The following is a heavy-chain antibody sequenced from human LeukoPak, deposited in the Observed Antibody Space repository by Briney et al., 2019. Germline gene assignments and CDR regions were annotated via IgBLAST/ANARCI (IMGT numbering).Heavy chain of an antibody. J-gene: IGHJ4*02. V-gene: IGHV3-74*01. D-gene: IGHD1-14*01. CDR2: INTDGTDT. CDR1: GLTLSSYW. CDR3: VRDSNLSFDY. Sequence: GSLILSCAASGLTLSSYWMHWVRQAPGKRLVWVSHINTDGTDTTYPDSVKGRFTISRDNAKNTLYLQMNSLRAEDTAVYYCVRDSNLSFDYWGQGALVTVSS.